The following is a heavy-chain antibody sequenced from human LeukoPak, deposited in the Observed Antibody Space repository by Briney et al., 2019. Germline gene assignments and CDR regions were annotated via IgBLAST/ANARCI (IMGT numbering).Heavy chain of an antibody. Sequence: PGGSLRLSCSAPGVIVSSHQMTWGRQAPGKGLEWVSVIYGDGSTYYTDSVKGRFAISRDNSKNTLYLQMNSLSAEDTAVYYCARGDWGYWGQGTLVTVSS. CDR3: ARGDWGY. J-gene: IGHJ4*02. V-gene: IGHV3-53*01. CDR2: IYGDGST. D-gene: IGHD3/OR15-3a*01. CDR1: GVIVSSHQ.